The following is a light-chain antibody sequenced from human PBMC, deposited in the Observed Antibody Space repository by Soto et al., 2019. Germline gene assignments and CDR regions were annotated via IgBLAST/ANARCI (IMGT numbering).Light chain of an antibody. J-gene: IGKJ3*01. CDR3: QQYNNGPFT. V-gene: IGKV3-15*01. CDR2: GAS. Sequence: EIVMTQSPATLSVSPGERATLSCRASQSVSSNLAWHQQKPGQAPRLLIFGASTRATGIPARSSGSGSGTAFPLTIGRLQSEDFAVYSCQQYNNGPFTFGPGTKEDI. CDR1: QSVSSN.